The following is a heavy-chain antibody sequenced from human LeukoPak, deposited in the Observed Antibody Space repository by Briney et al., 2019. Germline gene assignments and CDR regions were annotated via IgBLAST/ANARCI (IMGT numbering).Heavy chain of an antibody. CDR1: GGSISSGSYY. CDR2: IFTRGYT. V-gene: IGHV4-61*02. Sequence: PSETLSLTCTVSGGSISSGSYYWSWIRQPAGKGLEWIGRIFTRGYTSYNPSLKSRVTIFVNTSQNDFSLKLTSMTAADTAVYYCARDFKYYGSGRYNWFDPWGQGTLVTVSS. J-gene: IGHJ5*02. CDR3: ARDFKYYGSGRYNWFDP. D-gene: IGHD3-10*01.